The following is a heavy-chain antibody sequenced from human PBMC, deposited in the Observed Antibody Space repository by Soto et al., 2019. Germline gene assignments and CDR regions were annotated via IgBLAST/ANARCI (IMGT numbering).Heavy chain of an antibody. CDR2: IYFSGET. CDR3: ARGLQVYGTYYFDH. Sequence: QVQLQESGPRLVKPSGTLSLTCTVSADSLTRGSYYWTWIRQPPGKGLEWIGEIYFSGETKYNLSLNSRASISIDTSRNQFSLRLTSVSAADTAGYFCARGLQVYGTYYFDHWGQGILVTVSS. J-gene: IGHJ4*02. CDR1: ADSLTRGSYY. V-gene: IGHV4-61*01. D-gene: IGHD2-8*01.